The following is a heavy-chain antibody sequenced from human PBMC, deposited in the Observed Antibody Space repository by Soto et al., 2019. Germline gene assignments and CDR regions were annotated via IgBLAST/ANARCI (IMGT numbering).Heavy chain of an antibody. CDR1: GGSISSSGYY. CDR3: ARHIYYYLT. CDR2: XYXXXSX. J-gene: IGHJ5*02. V-gene: IGHV4-39*01. D-gene: IGHD3-10*01. Sequence: PSETLSLTCTVSGGSISSSGYYWGWLRQPPGKGLEXXASXYXXXSXXXXPSLKSRVTIAAHTSKNQISLKLSSANAADTAVYYCARHIYYYLTWGQGTLVTVSS.